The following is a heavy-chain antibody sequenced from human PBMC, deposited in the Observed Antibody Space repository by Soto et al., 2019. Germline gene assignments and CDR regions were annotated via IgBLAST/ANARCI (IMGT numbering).Heavy chain of an antibody. V-gene: IGHV1-2*04. J-gene: IGHJ4*02. CDR1: GYTFTGYY. D-gene: IGHD2-2*01. CDR3: ARDRERVGSSTSCYDY. CDR2: INPNSGGT. Sequence: ASVKVSCKASGYTFTGYYMHWVRQAPGQGLEWMGWINPNSGGTNYAQKFQGWVTMTRDTSISTAYMELSRLRSDDTAVYYCARDRERVGSSTSCYDYWGQGTLVTVSS.